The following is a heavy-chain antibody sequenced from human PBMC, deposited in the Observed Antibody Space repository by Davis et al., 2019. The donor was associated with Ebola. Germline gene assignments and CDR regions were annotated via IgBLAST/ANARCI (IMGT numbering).Heavy chain of an antibody. D-gene: IGHD5-18*01. V-gene: IGHV4-39*01. CDR1: GGSISSSSYY. Sequence: PSETLSLTCTVSGGSISSSSYYWGWIRQPPGKGLEWIGSIYYSGSTYYNPSLKSRVTISVDTSKNQFSLKLSSVTAADTAVYYCASLRLSRSYGGPPVFKFDYWGQGTLVTVSS. CDR3: ASLRLSRSYGGPPVFKFDY. J-gene: IGHJ4*02. CDR2: IYYSGST.